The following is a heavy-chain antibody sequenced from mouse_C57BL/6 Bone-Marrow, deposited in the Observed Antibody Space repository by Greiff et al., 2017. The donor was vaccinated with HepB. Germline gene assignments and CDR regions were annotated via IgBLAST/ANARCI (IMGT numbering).Heavy chain of an antibody. CDR1: GFTFSDYG. CDR2: ISTGSSTI. V-gene: IGHV5-17*01. CDR3: ASDDGPLYYFDD. J-gene: IGHJ2*01. D-gene: IGHD1-2*01. Sequence: VQLQESGGGLVKPGASLKLSCAASGFTFSDYGMHWVRQAPEKGLEWVAYISTGSSTIYYTDTVKGRFTITIDKASNTLYLQLSSLRSEDTAVYYCASDDGPLYYFDDWGQGTTVTVSS.